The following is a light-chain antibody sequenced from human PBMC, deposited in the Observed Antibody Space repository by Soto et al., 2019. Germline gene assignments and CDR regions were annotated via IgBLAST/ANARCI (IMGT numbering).Light chain of an antibody. CDR3: SSFTSRFTFV. Sequence: QSVLTQPASVSGSPGQSIAISCTGTRSDVGAYNYGSWYQQHPGKAPKLMISEVTNRPSGVSDRFSGSKSGNMASLTISGLQAEDEADYYCSSFTSRFTFVFGTGTKVTVL. J-gene: IGLJ1*01. V-gene: IGLV2-14*01. CDR1: RSDVGAYNY. CDR2: EVT.